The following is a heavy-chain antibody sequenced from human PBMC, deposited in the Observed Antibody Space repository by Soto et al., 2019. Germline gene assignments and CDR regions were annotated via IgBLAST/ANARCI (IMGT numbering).Heavy chain of an antibody. J-gene: IGHJ4*02. V-gene: IGHV3-23*01. CDR2: ISDSDGFT. CDR3: AKELRYSPIWYRFDY. Sequence: EVQLLESGGGLVQPGGSLRLSCAASGFTFSDSAMSWVRQAPGKGLEWVSGISDSDGFTYHADSVRGRFTISRDNSKNMLYLQMNSLRAEDTAIYYCAKELRYSPIWYRFDYWGQGTLVTVSS. D-gene: IGHD1-26*01. CDR1: GFTFSDSA.